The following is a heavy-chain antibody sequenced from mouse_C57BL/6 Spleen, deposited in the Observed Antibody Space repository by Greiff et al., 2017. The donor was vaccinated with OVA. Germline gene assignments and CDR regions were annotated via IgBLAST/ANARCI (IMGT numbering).Heavy chain of an antibody. Sequence: QVQLKESGADLARPGASVKMSCKASGYTFTSYTMHWVKQRPGQGLEWIGYINPSSGYTKYNQKFKDKATLTADKSSSTAYMQLSSLTSEDSAVYYCARDYGSRNYFDYWGQGTTLTVSS. V-gene: IGHV1-4*01. CDR1: GYTFTSYT. CDR2: INPSSGYT. D-gene: IGHD1-1*01. CDR3: ARDYGSRNYFDY. J-gene: IGHJ2*01.